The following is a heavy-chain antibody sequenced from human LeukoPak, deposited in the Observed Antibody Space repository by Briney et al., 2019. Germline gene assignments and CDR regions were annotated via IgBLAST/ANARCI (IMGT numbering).Heavy chain of an antibody. J-gene: IGHJ3*02. D-gene: IGHD6-13*01. V-gene: IGHV4-59*01. CDR1: GGSISSYY. Sequence: SETLSLTCTVSGGSISSYYWSWIRQPPGKGLEWIGYIYYSGSTNYNPSLKSRVTISVDTSKNQFSLKLSSVTAADTAVYYCATGMVAAAGPNAFDIWGQGTMVTVSS. CDR2: IYYSGST. CDR3: ATGMVAAAGPNAFDI.